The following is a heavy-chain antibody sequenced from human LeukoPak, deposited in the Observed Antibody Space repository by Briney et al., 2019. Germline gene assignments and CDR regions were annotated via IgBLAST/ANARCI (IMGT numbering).Heavy chain of an antibody. D-gene: IGHD3-3*01. V-gene: IGHV3-21*01. Sequence: GGSLRLSCAASGFTFSSYSMNWVRQAPGKGLEWVSSISSSSSYIYYADSVKGRFTISRDNSRNTLYLQMNSLRAEDTAVYYCARDDFWSGYYISDYWGQGTLVTVSS. J-gene: IGHJ4*02. CDR2: ISSSSSYI. CDR1: GFTFSSYS. CDR3: ARDDFWSGYYISDY.